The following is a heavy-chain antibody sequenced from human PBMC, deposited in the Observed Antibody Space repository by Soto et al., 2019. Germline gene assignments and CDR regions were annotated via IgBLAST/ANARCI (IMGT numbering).Heavy chain of an antibody. J-gene: IGHJ5*02. Sequence: QQQLVESGGGVVQPGASLRLSCAASAFTFSSYSMNWVRQSPGKGLEWVAVISYDGNRIYYADSVKGRFTISRDNAKNTMFLQMSGLRPEDTAVYYCARGLVVTAKGWFDLWGQGTQVTDSS. CDR1: AFTFSSYS. V-gene: IGHV3-30-3*01. CDR2: ISYDGNRI. CDR3: ARGLVVTAKGWFDL. D-gene: IGHD2-21*02.